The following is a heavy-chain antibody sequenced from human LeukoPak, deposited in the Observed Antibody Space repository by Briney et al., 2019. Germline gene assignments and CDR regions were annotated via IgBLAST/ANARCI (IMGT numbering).Heavy chain of an antibody. J-gene: IGHJ4*02. Sequence: GASLRLSGAASGSTFSSYSMNWVRQAPGKGLEWVSSISSSSSYIYYADSVKGRFTSSRDNAKNSLYLQMTSLRAEDTEVYYCARGYPRQYYFDYWGQGTLVTVSS. D-gene: IGHD5-12*01. CDR3: ARGYPRQYYFDY. CDR1: GSTFSSYS. V-gene: IGHV3-21*01. CDR2: ISSSSSYI.